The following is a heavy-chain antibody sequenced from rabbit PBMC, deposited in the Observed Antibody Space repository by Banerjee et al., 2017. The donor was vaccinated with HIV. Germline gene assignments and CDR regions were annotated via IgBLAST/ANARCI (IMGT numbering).Heavy chain of an antibody. CDR2: IYAGSSGST. Sequence: EESGGDLVKPEGSLTLTCTASGFSFSSSYWICWVRQAPGKGLEWIACIYAGSSGSTYYASWAKGRFTISKTSSTTVTLQMTSLTAADTATYFCAREGYVSSSAVHNAFTLWGQGTLVTVS. J-gene: IGHJ4*01. D-gene: IGHD1-1*01. V-gene: IGHV1S45*01. CDR3: AREGYVSSSAVHNAFTL. CDR1: GFSFSSSYW.